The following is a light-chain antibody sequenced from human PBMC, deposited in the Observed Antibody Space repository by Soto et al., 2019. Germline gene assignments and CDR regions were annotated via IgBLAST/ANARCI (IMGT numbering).Light chain of an antibody. CDR1: QDISNY. Sequence: DIQMTHSPSSLSASVGDRVTITCQASQDISNYLNWYQQKPGKAPRLLIYDVSTLESGVPSRFSGSGSGTELTLTISGLQPDDFATYYCQQYNSYSWTXGQGTKGDI. CDR3: QQYNSYSWT. V-gene: IGKV1-33*01. CDR2: DVS. J-gene: IGKJ1*01.